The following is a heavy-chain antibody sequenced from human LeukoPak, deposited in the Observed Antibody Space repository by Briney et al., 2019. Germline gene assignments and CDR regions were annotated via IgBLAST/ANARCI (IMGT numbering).Heavy chain of an antibody. D-gene: IGHD3-22*01. J-gene: IGHJ4*02. CDR1: GSTFNRLA. CDR2: IWYDGCHK. Sequence: GPCLTLSCEASGSTFNRLASHCVRQIPTKRLDRLSVIWYDGCHKYYAASVKGRFSISRENSKNTLYLQMSSLRAEDTAVYYCARDRDYDSANFDYWGQGTLVTVSS. V-gene: IGHV3-33*01. CDR3: ARDRDYDSANFDY.